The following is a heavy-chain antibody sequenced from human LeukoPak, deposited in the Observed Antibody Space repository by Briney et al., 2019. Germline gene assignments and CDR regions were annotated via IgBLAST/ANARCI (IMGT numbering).Heavy chain of an antibody. CDR3: AKLQYDY. V-gene: IGHV3-30*02. Sequence: PGVSLRLSCAASGFTFSSYGMHWVRQAPGKGLEWVAFIRYDGSNKDYADSVKGRFTISRDNSKNTLYLQMNSLRAEDTAVYYCAKLQYDYWGQGTLVTVSS. CDR2: IRYDGSNK. D-gene: IGHD4-11*01. CDR1: GFTFSSYG. J-gene: IGHJ4*02.